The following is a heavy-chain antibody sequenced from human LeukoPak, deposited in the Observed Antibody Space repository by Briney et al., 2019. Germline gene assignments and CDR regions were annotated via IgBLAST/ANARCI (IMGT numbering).Heavy chain of an antibody. D-gene: IGHD6-6*01. CDR2: ISSSGSTI. V-gene: IGHV3-48*03. CDR3: ARLYSSSSGLRASDY. CDR1: GFTFSSYE. J-gene: IGHJ4*02. Sequence: GGSLRLSCAASGFTFSSYEMNWVRQAPGKGLEWVSYISSSGSTIYYADSVKGRFTISRDNAKNSLYLQMNSLRAEDTAVYYCARLYSSSSGLRASDYWGQGTLVTVSS.